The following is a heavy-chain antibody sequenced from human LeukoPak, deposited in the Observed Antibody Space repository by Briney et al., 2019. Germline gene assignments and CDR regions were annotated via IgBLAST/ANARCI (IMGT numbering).Heavy chain of an antibody. J-gene: IGHJ6*03. D-gene: IGHD3-22*01. V-gene: IGHV3-48*04. CDR1: GFTFSNAW. CDR2: ISSSGSTI. Sequence: GGSLRLSCAASGFTFSNAWMNWVRQAPGKGLEWVSYISSSGSTIYYADSVKGRFTISRDNAKNSLYLQMNSLRAEDTAVYYCARAAGYYDRWGYYYYYYMDVWGKGTTVTVSS. CDR3: ARAAGYYDRWGYYYYYYMDV.